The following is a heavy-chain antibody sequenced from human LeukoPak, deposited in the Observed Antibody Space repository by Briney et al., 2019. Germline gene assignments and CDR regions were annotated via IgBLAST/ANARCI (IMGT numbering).Heavy chain of an antibody. Sequence: PGGSLRLSCAASGFTFSTYAMSWVRQAPGEGLEWVSGIIGSGGGRYYADSVKGRFTISRDNSRNTLSLEMSSLRAEDMAIYFCAKDETTSGINYFHYWGQGILVTVSS. CDR3: AKDETTSGINYFHY. D-gene: IGHD1-1*01. CDR2: IIGSGGGR. CDR1: GFTFSTYA. J-gene: IGHJ4*02. V-gene: IGHV3-23*01.